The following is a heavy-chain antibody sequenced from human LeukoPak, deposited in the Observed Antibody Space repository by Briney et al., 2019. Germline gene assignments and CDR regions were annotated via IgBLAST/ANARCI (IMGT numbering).Heavy chain of an antibody. CDR2: INPNSGGT. CDR1: GYTFTGYY. Sequence: PSVKVSCKASGYTFTGYYMHWVRQAPGQGLEWMGRINPNSGGTNYAQKFQGRVTMTRDTSISTAYMELSRLRSDDTAVYYCARSRKSYGDYVDWGQGTLVTVSS. CDR3: ARSRKSYGDYVD. J-gene: IGHJ4*02. D-gene: IGHD4-17*01. V-gene: IGHV1-2*06.